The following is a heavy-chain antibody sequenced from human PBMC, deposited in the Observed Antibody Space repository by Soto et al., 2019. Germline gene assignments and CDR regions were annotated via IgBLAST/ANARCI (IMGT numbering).Heavy chain of an antibody. Sequence: GGSLRLSCAASGFTFSSYAMSWVRQAPGKGLEWVSAISGSGGSTYYADSVKGRFTVSRDNSKNTLYLQMNSLRAEDTAVYYCAKAGYSSSPGNDAFDIWGQGTMVTVS. CDR3: AKAGYSSSPGNDAFDI. J-gene: IGHJ3*02. CDR1: GFTFSSYA. CDR2: ISGSGGST. V-gene: IGHV3-23*01. D-gene: IGHD6-6*01.